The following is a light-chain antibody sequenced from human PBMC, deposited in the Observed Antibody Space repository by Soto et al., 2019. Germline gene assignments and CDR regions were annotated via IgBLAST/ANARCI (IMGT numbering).Light chain of an antibody. CDR1: QDISNS. CDR2: ATS. CDR3: QNYNSAPLT. J-gene: IGKJ4*01. Sequence: DIQMTQSPYSLSASVGDRVPITCRASQDISNSLAWYQQNPGKVPKVLIYATSILQSGVPARFSGSVSGTDFTLTISSLQPEDVATYYCQNYNSAPLTFGGGTKVEI. V-gene: IGKV1-27*01.